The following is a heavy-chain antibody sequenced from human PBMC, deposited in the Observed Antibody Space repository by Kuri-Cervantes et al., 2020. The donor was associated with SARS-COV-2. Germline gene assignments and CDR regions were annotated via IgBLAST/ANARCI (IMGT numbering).Heavy chain of an antibody. J-gene: IGHJ6*02. V-gene: IGHV3-30*18. CDR2: TSFDENNK. D-gene: IGHD1-26*01. CDR3: AKDLWEWERFYFYGMDV. CDR1: GFAFRSYG. Sequence: LSLTCAASGFAFRSYGMHWVRQAPGKGLEWVAVTSFDENNKRYADSVKGRFSISRDNSKNTLYLQMNSLEVEDTAVYYCAKDLWEWERFYFYGMDVWGQGTTVTVSS.